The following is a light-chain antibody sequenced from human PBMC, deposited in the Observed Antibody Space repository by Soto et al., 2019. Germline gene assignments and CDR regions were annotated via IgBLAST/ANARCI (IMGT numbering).Light chain of an antibody. J-gene: IGKJ4*01. CDR2: DAS. CDR1: QSISRY. CDR3: QHRASWPLT. Sequence: TQSPSSLSLSLGERATLSCRASQSISRYLAWYQQQPGQAPRLLIYDASNRATGIPARFSGSGSGTDFTLTISSLEPEDFAVYYCQHRASWPLTFGGGTKVEIK. V-gene: IGKV3-11*01.